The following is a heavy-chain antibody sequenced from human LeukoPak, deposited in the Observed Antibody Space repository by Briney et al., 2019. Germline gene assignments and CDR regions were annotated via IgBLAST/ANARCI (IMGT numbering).Heavy chain of an antibody. J-gene: IGHJ4*02. Sequence: ASVKVSCQASGYTFTGQYLHWVRQAPGQGLELMGCITPNSGGTNYAQRFPGRVTMTRDTSISTGYMELSRLRSDDTAVYYCATGSGTYSTDYWGQGTLVTVSS. CDR3: ATGSGTYSTDY. D-gene: IGHD3-10*01. CDR1: GYTFTGQY. V-gene: IGHV1-2*02. CDR2: ITPNSGGT.